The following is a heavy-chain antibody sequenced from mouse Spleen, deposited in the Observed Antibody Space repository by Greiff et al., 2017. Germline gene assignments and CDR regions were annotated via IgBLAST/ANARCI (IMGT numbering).Heavy chain of an antibody. CDR2: IDPETGGT. CDR3: TLTTSYYYAMDY. D-gene: IGHD2-1*01. CDR1: GYTFTDYE. Sequence: VQLQQSGAELVRPGASVTLSCKASGYTFTDYEMHWVKQTPVHGLEWIGAIDPETGGTAYNQKFKGKAILTADKSSSTAYMELRSLTSEDSAVYYCTLTTSYYYAMDYWGQGTSVTVSS. J-gene: IGHJ4*01. V-gene: IGHV1-15*01.